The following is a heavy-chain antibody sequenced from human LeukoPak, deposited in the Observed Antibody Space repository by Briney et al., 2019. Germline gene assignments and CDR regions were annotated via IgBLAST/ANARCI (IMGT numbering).Heavy chain of an antibody. CDR2: IIPIFGTA. CDR3: ARGTDPTVTTKFDP. D-gene: IGHD4-17*01. Sequence: ASVKVSCKASGGTFSSYAISWVRQAPGQGLEWMGGIIPIFGTANYAQKFQGRVTITADESTSTAYMELSSLRSEDTAVYYCARGTDPTVTTKFDPWGQGTLVTVSS. CDR1: GGTFSSYA. V-gene: IGHV1-69*13. J-gene: IGHJ5*02.